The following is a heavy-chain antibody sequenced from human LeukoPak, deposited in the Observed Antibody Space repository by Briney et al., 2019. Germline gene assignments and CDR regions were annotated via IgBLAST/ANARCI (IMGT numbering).Heavy chain of an antibody. CDR3: AKDSVRYCGGDCSSYLDY. CDR1: GFTFSSYG. Sequence: GGSLRLSCAASGFTFSSYGMHWVRQAPGKGLEWVAFIRYDGNNKYYADSVKGRFTISRDNSKNTLYLQMNSLRAEDTAVYYCAKDSVRYCGGDCSSYLDYWGQGTLVTVSS. V-gene: IGHV3-30*02. J-gene: IGHJ4*02. CDR2: IRYDGNNK. D-gene: IGHD2-21*01.